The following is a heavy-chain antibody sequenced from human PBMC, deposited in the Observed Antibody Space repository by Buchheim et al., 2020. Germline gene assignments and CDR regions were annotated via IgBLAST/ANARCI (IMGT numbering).Heavy chain of an antibody. CDR2: IYYSGST. CDR1: GGSISSGDYY. V-gene: IGHV4-30-4*01. Sequence: QVQLQESGPGLVKPSQTLSLTCTVSGGSISSGDYYWSWIRQPPGKGLEWIGYIYYSGSTYDNPSLKSRVIISVDTSKNQFFLKLRSVTAADTAVYYCARELSYGPIGPWYFDLWGRGTL. J-gene: IGHJ2*01. CDR3: ARELSYGPIGPWYFDL. D-gene: IGHD5-18*01.